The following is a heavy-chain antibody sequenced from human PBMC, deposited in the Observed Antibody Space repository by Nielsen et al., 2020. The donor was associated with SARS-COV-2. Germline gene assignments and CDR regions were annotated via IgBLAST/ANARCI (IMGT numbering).Heavy chain of an antibody. Sequence: GESLKISCVASEFNFSDYYMSWIRQAPGKGLEWASYMSGDSSYRNHADSVKGRFTISRDNAKRSLYLQLSSLRAEDTAVYYCARGLGYCTGGRCFPYDLWGQGTLVTVST. J-gene: IGHJ4*02. D-gene: IGHD2-8*02. CDR2: MSGDSSYR. CDR1: EFNFSDYY. V-gene: IGHV3-11*06. CDR3: ARGLGYCTGGRCFPYDL.